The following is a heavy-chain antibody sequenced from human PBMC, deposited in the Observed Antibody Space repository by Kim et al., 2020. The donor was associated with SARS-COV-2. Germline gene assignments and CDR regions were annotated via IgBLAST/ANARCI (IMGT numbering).Heavy chain of an antibody. J-gene: IGHJ3*02. Sequence: PALKSRVTKSVDKSKTQFSLKLSSVTAADTAVYYCARSNDSSGSGAFDIWGQGTMVTVSS. V-gene: IGHV4-4*02. D-gene: IGHD3-22*01. CDR3: ARSNDSSGSGAFDI.